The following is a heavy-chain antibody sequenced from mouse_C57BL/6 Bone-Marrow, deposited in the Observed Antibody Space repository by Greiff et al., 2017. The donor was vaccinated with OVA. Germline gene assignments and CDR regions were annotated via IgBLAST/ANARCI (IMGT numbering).Heavy chain of an antibody. CDR2: SRNKANDYTT. J-gene: IGHJ3*01. Sequence: EVKLVESGGGLVQSGRSLRLSCATSGFTFSDFYMEWVRQAPGKGLEWIAASRNKANDYTTEYSASVKGRFIVSRDTSQSILYLQMNALRAEDTAIDYCARDDYGSSYETWFAYWGQGTLVTVSA. CDR3: ARDDYGSSYETWFAY. D-gene: IGHD1-1*01. CDR1: GFTFSDFY. V-gene: IGHV7-1*01.